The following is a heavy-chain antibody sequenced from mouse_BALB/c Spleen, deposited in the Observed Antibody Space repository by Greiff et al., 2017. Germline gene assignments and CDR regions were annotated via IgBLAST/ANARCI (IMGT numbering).Heavy chain of an antibody. CDR3: ARSHYYGYNFDY. CDR2: ISSGSSTI. CDR1: GFTFSSFG. J-gene: IGHJ2*01. Sequence: EVQLVESGGGLVQPGGSRKLSCAASGFTFSSFGMHWVRQAPEKGLEWVAYISSGSSTIYYADTVKGRFTISRDNPKNTLFLQMTSLRSEDTAMYYCARSHYYGYNFDYWGQGTTLTVSS. D-gene: IGHD1-2*01. V-gene: IGHV5-17*02.